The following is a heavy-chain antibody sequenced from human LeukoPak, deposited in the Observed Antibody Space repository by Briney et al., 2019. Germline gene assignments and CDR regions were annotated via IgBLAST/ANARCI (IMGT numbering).Heavy chain of an antibody. V-gene: IGHV4-59*01. CDR3: ARVGRGDHTWGSYYCDH. CDR2: ISSGGRT. Sequence: PSETLSLTCTVSGDSFSSYPWSWLRQPPGKGLEWIGYISSGGRTSYNPSLQSRVTISVDTSKNQFSLKLSSVTAADTAVYYCARVGRGDHTWGSYYCDHWGQGTLVSVSS. J-gene: IGHJ4*02. D-gene: IGHD3-16*01. CDR1: GDSFSSYP.